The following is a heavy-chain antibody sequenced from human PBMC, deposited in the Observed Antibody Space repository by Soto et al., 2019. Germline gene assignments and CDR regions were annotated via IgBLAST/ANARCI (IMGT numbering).Heavy chain of an antibody. V-gene: IGHV3-21*01. D-gene: IGHD2-8*01. J-gene: IGHJ6*02. CDR2: ISSSSSYI. Sequence: TGGSLRLSCAASGFTFSSYSMNWVRQAPGKGLEWVSSISSSSSYIYYADSVKGRFTISRDNAKNSLYLQMNSLRAEDTAVYYCARDGADIVLMVYAKRTNYYYGMDVWGQGTTVTVSS. CDR3: ARDGADIVLMVYAKRTNYYYGMDV. CDR1: GFTFSSYS.